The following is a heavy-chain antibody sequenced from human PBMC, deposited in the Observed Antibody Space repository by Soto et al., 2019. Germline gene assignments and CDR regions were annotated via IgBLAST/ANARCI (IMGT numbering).Heavy chain of an antibody. Sequence: EVQLLESGGGLVQPGGSLRLSCAASGFTFSSYAMSWVRQAPGKGLEWVSAISGSGGSTYYAESVKGPFTISGDNSQNTLYLQMNSLRAEDTAVYYCAKAVHGYVVLVYFDYWGQGTLVTVSS. CDR2: ISGSGGST. J-gene: IGHJ4*02. CDR1: GFTFSSYA. D-gene: IGHD2-21*01. V-gene: IGHV3-23*01. CDR3: AKAVHGYVVLVYFDY.